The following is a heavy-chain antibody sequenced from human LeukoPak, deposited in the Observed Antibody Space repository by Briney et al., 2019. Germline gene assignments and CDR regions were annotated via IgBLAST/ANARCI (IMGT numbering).Heavy chain of an antibody. CDR1: GGSFSGYY. V-gene: IGHV4-34*01. CDR3: ARGSHDSSGPRLDY. D-gene: IGHD3-22*01. J-gene: IGHJ4*02. CDR2: INHSGST. Sequence: SETLSLTCAVYGGSFSGYYWSWIRQPPGKRLEWIGEINHSGSTNYNPSLKSRVTISVDTSKNQFSLKLSSVTAADTAVYYCARGSHDSSGPRLDYWGQGTLVTVSS.